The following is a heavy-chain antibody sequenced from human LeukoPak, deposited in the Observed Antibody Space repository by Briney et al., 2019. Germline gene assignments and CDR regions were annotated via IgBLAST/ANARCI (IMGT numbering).Heavy chain of an antibody. CDR1: GYTFTGYY. D-gene: IGHD6-19*01. CDR3: ARDSSSGWYYFDY. Sequence: ASVKVSCKASGYTFTGYYMHWVRQAPGQGLEWMGRINPNSGGTNYAQKFQGKVTMTRATSISTAYMELSRLRSDDTAVYYCARDSSSGWYYFDYWGQGTLVTVSS. V-gene: IGHV1-2*06. J-gene: IGHJ4*02. CDR2: INPNSGGT.